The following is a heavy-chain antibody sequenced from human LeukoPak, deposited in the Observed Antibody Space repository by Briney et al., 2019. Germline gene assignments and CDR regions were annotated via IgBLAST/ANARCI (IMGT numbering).Heavy chain of an antibody. CDR2: IYYSGST. CDR3: ARVITMVRGVIIKMKKYPDY. CDR1: GGSVSSSSYY. V-gene: IGHV4-39*07. J-gene: IGHJ4*02. D-gene: IGHD3-10*01. Sequence: SETLSLTCTVSGGSVSSSSYYWGWIRQPPGKGLEWIGSIYYSGSTYYNPSLKSRVSISVDTSKSQFSLKLNSLTAADTAVYYCARVITMVRGVIIKMKKYPDYWGQGTLVTVSS.